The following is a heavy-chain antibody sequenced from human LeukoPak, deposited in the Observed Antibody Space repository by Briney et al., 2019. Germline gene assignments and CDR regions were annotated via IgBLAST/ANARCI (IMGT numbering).Heavy chain of an antibody. D-gene: IGHD3-3*01. CDR1: GFTFSSYS. V-gene: IGHV3-21*01. J-gene: IGHJ6*03. CDR3: ARDRYDFWSGSSVYYMDV. Sequence: GGSLRLSCAASGFTFSSYSMNWVRQAPGKGLEWVPSISSSSSYIYYADSVKGRFTISRDNAKNSLYLQMNSLRAEDTAVYYCARDRYDFWSGSSVYYMDVWGKGTTVTVSS. CDR2: ISSSSSYI.